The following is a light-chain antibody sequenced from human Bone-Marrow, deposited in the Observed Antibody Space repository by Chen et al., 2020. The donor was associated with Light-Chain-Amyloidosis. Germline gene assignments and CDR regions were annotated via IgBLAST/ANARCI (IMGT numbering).Light chain of an antibody. J-gene: IGLJ2*01. CDR1: DLPTKY. CDR3: QSADSSGTYEVI. CDR2: RDT. Sequence: SYELTQPPSVSVSPGQTARITCSGDDLPTKYAYWYQQKPGQAPVLVIHRDTERPSGISGRFSGPSAGTTATLTISGVQAEDEADYHGQSADSSGTYEVIFGGGTKRTVL. V-gene: IGLV3-25*03.